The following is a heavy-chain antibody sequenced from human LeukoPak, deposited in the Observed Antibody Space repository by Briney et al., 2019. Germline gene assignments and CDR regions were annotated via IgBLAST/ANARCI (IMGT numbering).Heavy chain of an antibody. Sequence: ASVKVSCKSSGYTFTGNYMHWVRQAPGQGLEWMGWINPNSGDTKYAQNFQGRVTMTRDTSITTTYMELSSLRSDDTAVYYCVRDRHTVAVAATLDYWGQGTWSSPRQ. V-gene: IGHV1-2*02. D-gene: IGHD6-19*01. J-gene: IGHJ4*02. CDR2: INPNSGDT. CDR1: GYTFTGNY. CDR3: VRDRHTVAVAATLDY.